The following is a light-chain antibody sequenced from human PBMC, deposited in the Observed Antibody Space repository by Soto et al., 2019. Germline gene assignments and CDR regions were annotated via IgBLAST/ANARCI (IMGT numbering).Light chain of an antibody. V-gene: IGKV1-5*03. CDR3: QQYNSYPIT. CDR1: QSISSW. J-gene: IGKJ5*01. CDR2: KAP. Sequence: DIQMTQSPSTLSASVGDRVTITCRASQSISSWLAWYQQKPGKAPKLLIYKAPSLESGVPSRFNGSGAGTEFTLTISTLKPDDFANYYCQQYNSYPITFGQVTRLEIK.